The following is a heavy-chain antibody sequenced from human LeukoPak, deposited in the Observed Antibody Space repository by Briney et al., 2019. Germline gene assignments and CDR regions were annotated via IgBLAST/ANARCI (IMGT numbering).Heavy chain of an antibody. D-gene: IGHD3-10*01. CDR3: ARVSHSPLWFGAPDAFVI. CDR1: GGSISSYY. J-gene: IGHJ3*02. V-gene: IGHV4-59*01. Sequence: PSETLSLTCTVSGGSISSYYWSWIRQPPGKGLEWIGYIYYSGSTNYNPSLKSRVTVSVDTSKNQFSLKLSSVTAADTAVYYCARVSHSPLWFGAPDAFVIWGQGTMVTVSS. CDR2: IYYSGST.